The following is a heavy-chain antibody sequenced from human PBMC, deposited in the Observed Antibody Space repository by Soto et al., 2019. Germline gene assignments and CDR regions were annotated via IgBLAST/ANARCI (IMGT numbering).Heavy chain of an antibody. CDR2: IIPIFGTA. Sequence: QVQLVQSGAEVKKPGSSVKVSCKASGGTFSSYAISWVRQAPGQGLEWMGGIIPIFGTANYAQKFQGRVTITAVKSTSTAYMELSSLRSEDTAAYYCARVRSSSWGGYYYYYGMDVWGQGTTVTVSS. D-gene: IGHD6-6*01. V-gene: IGHV1-69*06. CDR1: GGTFSSYA. J-gene: IGHJ6*02. CDR3: ARVRSSSWGGYYYYYGMDV.